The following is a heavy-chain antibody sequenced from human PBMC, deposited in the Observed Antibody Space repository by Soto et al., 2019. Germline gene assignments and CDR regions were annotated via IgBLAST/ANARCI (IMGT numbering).Heavy chain of an antibody. Sequence: SVKVSCKASGGTFSSYAISWVRQAPGQGLEWMGGIIPIFGTANYAQKLQGRVTMTTDASTSTAYMELRSLRSDDTAVYYCARDRLHLVSDAFDIWGQGTMVTVSS. CDR3: ARDRLHLVSDAFDI. CDR2: IIPIFGTA. CDR1: GGTFSSYA. D-gene: IGHD3-9*01. J-gene: IGHJ3*02. V-gene: IGHV1-69*05.